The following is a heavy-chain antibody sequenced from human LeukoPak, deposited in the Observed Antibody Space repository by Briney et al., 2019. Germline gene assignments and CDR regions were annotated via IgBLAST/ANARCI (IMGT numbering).Heavy chain of an antibody. J-gene: IGHJ6*02. Sequence: PGGPLRLSCAASGFTFDDYAMRCVSHARGKGMEWVSLISGDGGSTNYADYVKGRFTISRDNSKNSLYLQMNSLRTEDTALYYCAKDKRYYYYGMDVWGQGTTVTVSS. CDR2: ISGDGGST. V-gene: IGHV3-43*02. CDR1: GFTFDDYA. CDR3: AKDKRYYYYGMDV.